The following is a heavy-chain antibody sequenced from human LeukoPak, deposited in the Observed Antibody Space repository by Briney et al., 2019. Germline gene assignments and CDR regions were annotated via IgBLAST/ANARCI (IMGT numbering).Heavy chain of an antibody. D-gene: IGHD2-2*01. CDR1: GLTFPSYA. CDR2: ISTTGSRT. Sequence: PGRSLRLSCSASGLTFPSYALHWVRQAPGKGLEYVSAISTTGSRTYYADSVKGRFTISRDNSKSTMYLQMISLRPEDTAVYYCVTAYCSSTNCYGPEYWGRGTLVTVSS. J-gene: IGHJ4*02. CDR3: VTAYCSSTNCYGPEY. V-gene: IGHV3-64D*06.